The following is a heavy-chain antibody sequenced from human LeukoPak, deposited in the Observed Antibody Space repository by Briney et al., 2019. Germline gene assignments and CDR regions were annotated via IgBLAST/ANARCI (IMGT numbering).Heavy chain of an antibody. CDR2: IYSGGST. CDR1: GFTVSSNY. J-gene: IGHJ6*03. CDR3: AKRYYYDSSGYHYYYYYMDV. V-gene: IGHV3-53*01. Sequence: GGSLRLSCAASGFTVSSNYMSWVRQAPGKGLEWVSVIYSGGSTYYADSVKGRFTISRDNSKNTLYLQMNSLRAEDTAVYYCAKRYYYDSSGYHYYYYYMDVWGKGTTVTVSS. D-gene: IGHD3-22*01.